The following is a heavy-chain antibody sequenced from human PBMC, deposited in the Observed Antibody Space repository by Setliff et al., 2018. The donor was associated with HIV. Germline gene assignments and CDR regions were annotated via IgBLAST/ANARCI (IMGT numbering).Heavy chain of an antibody. CDR3: ARVSYDYASYYMDV. CDR1: GYSISSGYY. Sequence: SETLSLTCAVSGYSISSGYYWGWIRQPPGKGLEWIGTIYQSGSTYYNPSLKSRVTISLDTSRNQFSLKLSSVTAADTAVYYCARVSYDYASYYMDVWGKGTTVTVSS. V-gene: IGHV4-38-2*01. CDR2: IYQSGST. D-gene: IGHD3-16*01. J-gene: IGHJ6*03.